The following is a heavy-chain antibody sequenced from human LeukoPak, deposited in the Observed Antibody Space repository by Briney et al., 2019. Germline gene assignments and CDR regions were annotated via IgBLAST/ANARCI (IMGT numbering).Heavy chain of an antibody. CDR3: AKKLVPTVVTPGSDY. Sequence: GGSLRLSCAASGFTFSSYAMTWVRQAPGKGLEWVSAISGSGGSTYYADSVKGRFTISRDNSKNTLYLQMNSLRAEDTAVYYCAKKLVPTVVTPGSDYWGQGTLVTVSS. J-gene: IGHJ4*02. D-gene: IGHD4-23*01. CDR2: ISGSGGST. CDR1: GFTFSSYA. V-gene: IGHV3-23*01.